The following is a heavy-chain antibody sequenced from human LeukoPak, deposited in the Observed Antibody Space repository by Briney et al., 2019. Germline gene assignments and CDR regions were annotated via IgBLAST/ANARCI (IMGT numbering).Heavy chain of an antibody. CDR3: ARDSAMTTVTTNYYYGMDV. J-gene: IGHJ6*02. D-gene: IGHD4-11*01. Sequence: GASVKVSCKASGYTFTGYYMHWVRQAPGQGPEWMGWINPNSGGTNYAQKFQGRVTMTRDTSISTAYMELSRLRSDDTAVYYCARDSAMTTVTTNYYYGMDVWGQGTTVTVSS. CDR2: INPNSGGT. CDR1: GYTFTGYY. V-gene: IGHV1-2*02.